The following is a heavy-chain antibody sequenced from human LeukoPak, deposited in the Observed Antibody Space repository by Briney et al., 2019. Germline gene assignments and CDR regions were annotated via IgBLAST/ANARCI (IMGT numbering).Heavy chain of an antibody. J-gene: IGHJ4*02. Sequence: GGSLRLSCAASGFTFSSYWMHWVRQAPGKGLEWVSAISGSGGSTYYADSVKGRFTISRDNSKNTLYLQMNSLRAEDTAVYYCAKLSSSWYAAFDYWGQGTLVTVSS. CDR3: AKLSSSWYAAFDY. D-gene: IGHD6-13*01. CDR1: GFTFSSYW. CDR2: ISGSGGST. V-gene: IGHV3-23*01.